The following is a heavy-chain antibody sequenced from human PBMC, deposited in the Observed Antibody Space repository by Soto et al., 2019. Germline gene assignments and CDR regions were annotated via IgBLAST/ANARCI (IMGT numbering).Heavy chain of an antibody. V-gene: IGHV4-4*02. J-gene: IGHJ4*02. Sequence: SWVRQPPGNGLEWIGEIYHGGTTNYNPPLKSRVTLSVDKSKNQFSLSLTSVTAADTAVYYCARSAGGNSFFEFWGQGTLVTVSS. CDR3: ARSAGGNSFFEF. D-gene: IGHD1-1*01. CDR2: IYHGGTT.